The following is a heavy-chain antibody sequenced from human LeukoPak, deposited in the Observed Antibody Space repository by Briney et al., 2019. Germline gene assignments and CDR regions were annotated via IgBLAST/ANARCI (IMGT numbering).Heavy chain of an antibody. V-gene: IGHV3-23*01. Sequence: GGALKLSCAASGFTFRGYAMSWVRPAPARGLEWVSSLRGDGETFYADSVKGRFTLPRDESRNTVYLQMNKLRVEDTAEYFCAKASWVSSADAVLWCQGTLVTVSS. CDR2: LRGDGET. CDR1: GFTFRGYA. D-gene: IGHD3-16*01. CDR3: AKASWVSSADAVL. J-gene: IGHJ4*02.